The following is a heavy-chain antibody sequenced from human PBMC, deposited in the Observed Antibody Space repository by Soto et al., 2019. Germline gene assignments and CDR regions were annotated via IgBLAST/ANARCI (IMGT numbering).Heavy chain of an antibody. CDR3: ATVLRYFDWLSYFDY. CDR1: GFICSSYD. J-gene: IGHJ4*02. CDR2: ILVGGST. Sequence: GGSLRLSCAVSGFICSSYDMSWVRQAPGKGLEWVSTILVGGSTHYEDSVKGRFTISRDTSKNTVYLQMNSLTAGDTAFYYCATVLRYFDWLSYFDYWGQGTLVTVSS. D-gene: IGHD3-9*01. V-gene: IGHV3-23*01.